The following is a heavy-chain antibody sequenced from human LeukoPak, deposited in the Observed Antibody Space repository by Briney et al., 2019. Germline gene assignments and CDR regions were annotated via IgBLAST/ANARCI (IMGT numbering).Heavy chain of an antibody. D-gene: IGHD1-26*01. Sequence: PGGSLRLSCAASGFIFSTYGMRWVRQAPGKGLEWVAVTSSDGSNKHYADSVKGRFTISRDNSKNTLYLQMNSLRVEDTAVYYCAKKISGSYSECPDYWGQGTLVTVSS. V-gene: IGHV3-30*18. J-gene: IGHJ4*02. CDR1: GFIFSTYG. CDR3: AKKISGSYSECPDY. CDR2: TSSDGSNK.